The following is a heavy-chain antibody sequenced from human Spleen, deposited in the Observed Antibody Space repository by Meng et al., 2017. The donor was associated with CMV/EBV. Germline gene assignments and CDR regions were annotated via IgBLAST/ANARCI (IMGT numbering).Heavy chain of an antibody. J-gene: IGHJ5*02. Sequence: ASVKVSCKASGYSLSGYYMHWVRQAPGQGLEWMGIINPSGGSTNYAQKFQGRVTITADTSTSTAYMELSSLRSEDTAVYYCAREAAASTSWFDPWGPGTLVTVSS. CDR1: GYSLSGYY. V-gene: IGHV1-46*01. D-gene: IGHD6-13*01. CDR2: INPSGGST. CDR3: AREAAASTSWFDP.